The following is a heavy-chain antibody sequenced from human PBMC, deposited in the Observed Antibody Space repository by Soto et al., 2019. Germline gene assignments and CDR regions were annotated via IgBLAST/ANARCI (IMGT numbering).Heavy chain of an antibody. J-gene: IGHJ5*02. CDR1: GFTFSNYG. CDR2: FWANGINN. V-gene: IGHV3-33*01. CDR3: ARDTATTSHYGSCDP. D-gene: IGHD1-26*01. Sequence: PGGSLRLSCTPSGFTFSNYGMHWVRQAPGKGPEWVAVFWANGINNYYAASVQGRFTVSRANSKNTLYLQMDSLRAEDTAMYYCARDTATTSHYGSCDPWGQGTPVTV.